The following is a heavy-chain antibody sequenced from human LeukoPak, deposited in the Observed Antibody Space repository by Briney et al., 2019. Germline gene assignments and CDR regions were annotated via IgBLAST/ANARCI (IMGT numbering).Heavy chain of an antibody. J-gene: IGHJ4*02. CDR1: GFTFSSYE. CDR3: ARGKWEPLDY. Sequence: GGSLRLSCAASGFTFSSYEMNWVRQAPGKGLEWVSYISSIGRTKYYADSLKGRFTISRDNAKNSLYLQMNSLRAEDTAVYYCARGKWEPLDYWGQGTLVTVSS. D-gene: IGHD1-26*01. V-gene: IGHV3-48*03. CDR2: ISSIGRTK.